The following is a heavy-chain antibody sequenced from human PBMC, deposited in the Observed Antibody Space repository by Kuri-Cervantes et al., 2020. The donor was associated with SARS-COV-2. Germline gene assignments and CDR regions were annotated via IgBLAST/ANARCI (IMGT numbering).Heavy chain of an antibody. CDR1: GGSISSGDYC. J-gene: IGHJ3*02. CDR2: IYYSGST. CDR3: ARVVSRTIFGVVKPDAFDI. V-gene: IGHV4-30-4*08. Sequence: LRLSCTVSGGSISSGDYCWSWIRQPPGKGLEWIGYIYYSGSTYYNPSLKSRVTISVDTSKNQFSLKLSSVTAADTAVYYCARVVSRTIFGVVKPDAFDIWGQGTMVTVSS. D-gene: IGHD3-3*01.